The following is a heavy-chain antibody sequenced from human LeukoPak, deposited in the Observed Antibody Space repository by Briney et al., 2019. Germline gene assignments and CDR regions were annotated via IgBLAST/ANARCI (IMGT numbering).Heavy chain of an antibody. V-gene: IGHV5-51*01. CDR2: IYPVNSDT. CDR3: ARRGYTYGSRVANWFDP. D-gene: IGHD5-18*01. J-gene: IGHJ5*02. Sequence: GESLKTSCKGSGYSFPSYWIGWVRQMPGKGLEWMGIIYPVNSDTRYSPSFQGQVTISADKSINTAYLQWSSLKASDTAMYYCARRGYTYGSRVANWFDPWGQGTLVTVSS. CDR1: GYSFPSYW.